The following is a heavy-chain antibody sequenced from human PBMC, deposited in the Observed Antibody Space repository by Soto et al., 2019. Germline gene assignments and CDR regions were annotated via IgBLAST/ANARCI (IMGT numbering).Heavy chain of an antibody. D-gene: IGHD4-4*01. CDR1: GDSISSSNW. J-gene: IGHJ4*02. CDR2: IYHRGST. V-gene: IGHV4-4*02. CDR3: ARGLYTFATVDY. Sequence: QVQLQESGPGLVNPSGTLSLTCAVSGDSISSSNWWSWVRQPPGKGLEWIGEIYHRGSTNYNPSLQSRVTISVDKSNNNYSIKLNSVTAADKAMDYCARGLYTFATVDYWGQGTLVSVSS.